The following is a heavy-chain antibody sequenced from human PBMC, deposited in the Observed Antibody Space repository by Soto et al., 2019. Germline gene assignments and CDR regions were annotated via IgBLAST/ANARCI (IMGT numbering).Heavy chain of an antibody. CDR3: IVAGSIVDTARYFDY. D-gene: IGHD5-18*01. CDR2: IIPIFGTA. CDR1: GGTFSSYA. J-gene: IGHJ4*02. V-gene: IGHV1-69*13. Sequence: SVRVSCKASGGTFSSYAISWVRQAPGQGLEWMGGIIPIFGTANYAQKFQGRVTITADESTSTAYMELSSLRSEDTAVYYCIVAGSIVDTARYFDYWGPRTLVTVSS.